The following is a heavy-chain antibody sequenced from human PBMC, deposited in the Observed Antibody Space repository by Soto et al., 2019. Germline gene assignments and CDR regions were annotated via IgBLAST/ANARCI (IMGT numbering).Heavy chain of an antibody. D-gene: IGHD6-13*01. CDR2: INTDGSGT. CDR1: GFTFSSYA. V-gene: IGHV3-74*01. CDR3: GRDTAAAGFY. J-gene: IGHJ4*02. Sequence: PGGSLRLSCAASGFTFSSYAMSWVRQAPGKGLVWVSRINTDGSGTGYADSVKGRFTISRDNAKNTLYLQMNSLRAEDTAVYYCGRDTAAAGFYWGQGTLVTVSS.